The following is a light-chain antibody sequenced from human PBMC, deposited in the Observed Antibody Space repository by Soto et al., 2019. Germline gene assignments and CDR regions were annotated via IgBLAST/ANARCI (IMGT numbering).Light chain of an antibody. CDR2: GAS. Sequence: EIVLTQSPGTLSLSPGERATLSCRASQSVSSSYLAWYQQKPGQAPRLLIYGASSRATGIPDRFSGSGSGTDCTLIISRLEPEDFAVYYCQQYDSSPRTFGQGTKVEIK. CDR1: QSVSSSY. V-gene: IGKV3-20*01. J-gene: IGKJ1*01. CDR3: QQYDSSPRT.